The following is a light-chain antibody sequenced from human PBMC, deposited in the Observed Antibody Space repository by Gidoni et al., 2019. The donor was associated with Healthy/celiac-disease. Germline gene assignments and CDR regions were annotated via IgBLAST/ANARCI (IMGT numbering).Light chain of an antibody. V-gene: IGLV5-45*01. CDR1: SGINVGTYR. Sequence: QAVLTQPASLSASPGESASLTCTLRSGINVGTYRIYWYQQKPGSPPQYLLRYKSDSDKQQGSGGPSRFSGSKDASANAGILLISGLQSEDEADYYCMIWHSSAYVFGGGTKLTVL. J-gene: IGLJ3*02. CDR2: YKSDSDK. CDR3: MIWHSSAYV.